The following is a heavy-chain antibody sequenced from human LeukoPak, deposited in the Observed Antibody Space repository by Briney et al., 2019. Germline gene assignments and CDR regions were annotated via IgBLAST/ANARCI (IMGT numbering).Heavy chain of an antibody. CDR1: GGALSGYY. J-gene: IGHJ3*02. CDR2: IYYSGST. V-gene: IGHV4-59*01. D-gene: IGHD3-22*01. CDR3: AGAGYYDSSGLPLHAFDI. Sequence: SETLSLTCTVSGGALSGYYWSWLRQPPGKGLEWIGYIYYSGSTNYNPSLKSRVTISVDTSKNQFSLKLRSVTAADTAVYYCAGAGYYDSSGLPLHAFDIWGQGTMVTVSS.